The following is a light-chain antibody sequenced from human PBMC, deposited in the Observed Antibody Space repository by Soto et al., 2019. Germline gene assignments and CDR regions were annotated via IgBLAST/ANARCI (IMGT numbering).Light chain of an antibody. Sequence: EIKLTQSPGNLSLSPGERATLSCRTSQTFGGNSLAWYQQKPGQPPRLIIYGASRRATGIPDRFSGSGSGTDFTLTINGLEPDDFAVYYCQQYGGAPLTFGGGTKVEI. V-gene: IGKV3-20*01. CDR2: GAS. CDR3: QQYGGAPLT. CDR1: QTFGGNS. J-gene: IGKJ4*01.